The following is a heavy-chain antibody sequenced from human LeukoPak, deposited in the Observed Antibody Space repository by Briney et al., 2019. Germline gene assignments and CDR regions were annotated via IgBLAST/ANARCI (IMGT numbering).Heavy chain of an antibody. J-gene: IGHJ4*02. V-gene: IGHV3-74*01. Sequence: GGSLRLSCAASGFTFTSYWMHWVRQASGKGLVWVSRINSDGSSTSYADSVKGRFTISRDNAKNTLYLQMNSLRVEDTAVYYCARDKALPGDIFDYWGQGTLVTVSS. CDR3: ARDKALPGDIFDY. CDR2: INSDGSST. CDR1: GFTFTSYW. D-gene: IGHD2-15*01.